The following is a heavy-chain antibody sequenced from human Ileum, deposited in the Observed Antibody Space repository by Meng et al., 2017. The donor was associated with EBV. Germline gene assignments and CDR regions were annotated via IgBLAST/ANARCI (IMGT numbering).Heavy chain of an antibody. CDR3: ARPIAAAGWFDP. J-gene: IGHJ5*02. CDR1: GGPINSSSYY. CDR2: IYYSGRT. V-gene: IGHV4-39*01. D-gene: IGHD6-13*01. Sequence: QLQGPGPGRVKPSGTRSLTCTVSGGPINSSSYYWGWIRQPPGKGLEWIGSIYYSGRTYYNPSLKSRVTISVDTSKNQFSLKLSSVTAADTAVYYCARPIAAAGWFDPWGQGTLVTVSS.